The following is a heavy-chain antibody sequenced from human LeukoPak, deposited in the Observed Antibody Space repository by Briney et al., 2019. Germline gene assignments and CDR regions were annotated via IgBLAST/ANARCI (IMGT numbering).Heavy chain of an antibody. D-gene: IGHD1-20*01. CDR2: IIPILGIA. J-gene: IGHJ3*02. Sequence: GASVKVSCKASGGTFSSYAISWVRQAPGQGLEWMGRIIPILGIANYAQKFQGRVTMTRNTSISTAYMELSSLRSEDTAVYYCARGHNWNDRGWVPDAFDIWGQGTMVTVSS. CDR1: GGTFSSYA. V-gene: IGHV1-69*04. CDR3: ARGHNWNDRGWVPDAFDI.